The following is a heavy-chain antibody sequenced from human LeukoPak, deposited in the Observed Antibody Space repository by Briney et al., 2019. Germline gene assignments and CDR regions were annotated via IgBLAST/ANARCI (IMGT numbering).Heavy chain of an antibody. V-gene: IGHV3-30-3*01. CDR2: ISSDGSDK. J-gene: IGHJ4*02. Sequence: SGGSLRLSCAASGFTFSSYPIHWVRQAPGKGLDWVALISSDGSDKKYADSVKGRFTISRDNSKNTLYLQMNSLRAEDTAVYYCATVAVAGPIDYWGQGTLVTVSS. CDR1: GFTFSSYP. CDR3: ATVAVAGPIDY. D-gene: IGHD6-19*01.